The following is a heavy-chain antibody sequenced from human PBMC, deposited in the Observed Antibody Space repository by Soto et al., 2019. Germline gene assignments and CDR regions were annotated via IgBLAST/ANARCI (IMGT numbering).Heavy chain of an antibody. J-gene: IGHJ6*02. CDR2: IWYDGSNK. Sequence: QVQLVESGGGVVQPGRSLSLSCAASGFTFSSYGIHWVRQAPGKGLEWVAGIWYDGSNKYYADSVKGRFTISRDNSKNTLNLQMNSLRAEDAAVYYCAREVLVRGIKYHGMDVWGQGTTVTVSS. V-gene: IGHV3-33*01. D-gene: IGHD3-10*01. CDR1: GFTFSSYG. CDR3: AREVLVRGIKYHGMDV.